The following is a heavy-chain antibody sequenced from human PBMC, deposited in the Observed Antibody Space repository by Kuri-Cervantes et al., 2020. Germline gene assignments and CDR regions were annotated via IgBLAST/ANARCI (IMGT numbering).Heavy chain of an antibody. D-gene: IGHD2-15*01. CDR1: GYTFTSYG. Sequence: ASVKVSCKASGYTFTSYGISWVRQAPGQGLEWMGWMNPNSGNTGYAQKFQGRVTMTRNTSISTAYMELSSLRSEDTAVYYCARLTGSGPDGYFQHWGQGTQVPVSS. CDR2: MNPNSGNT. J-gene: IGHJ1*01. V-gene: IGHV1-8*02. CDR3: ARLTGSGPDGYFQH.